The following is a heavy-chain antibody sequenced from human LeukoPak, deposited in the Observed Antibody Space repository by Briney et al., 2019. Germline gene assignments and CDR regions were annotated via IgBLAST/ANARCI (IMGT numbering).Heavy chain of an antibody. J-gene: IGHJ4*02. CDR3: AKDVYSSGTGYFDY. V-gene: IGHV3-53*01. CDR2: IYSGGST. CDR1: GFTVSSNY. D-gene: IGHD6-19*01. Sequence: PGGSLRLSCAASGFTVSSNYMSWVRQAPGKGLEWVSVIYSGGSTYYADSVKGRFTISRDNSKNTLYLQMNSLRAEDTAVYYCAKDVYSSGTGYFDYWGQGTLVTVSS.